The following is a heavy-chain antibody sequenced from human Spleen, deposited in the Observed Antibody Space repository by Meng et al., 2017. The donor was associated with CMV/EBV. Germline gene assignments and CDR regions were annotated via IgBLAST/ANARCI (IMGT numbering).Heavy chain of an antibody. V-gene: IGHV3-74*03. CDR3: ARDYYYGSGSYSCFDP. J-gene: IGHJ5*02. D-gene: IGHD3-10*01. Sequence: GGSLRLSCAASGFMFDSYWMHWVRQVPGKGLVWVARINSDGTDSVYADSVKGRFTISRDNARNSLYLQMNSLRAEDTAVYYCARDYYYGSGSYSCFDPWGQGTLVTVSS. CDR2: INSDGTDS. CDR1: GFMFDSYW.